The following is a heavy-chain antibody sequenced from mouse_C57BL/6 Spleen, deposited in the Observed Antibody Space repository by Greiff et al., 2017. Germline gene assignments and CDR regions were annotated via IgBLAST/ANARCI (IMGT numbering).Heavy chain of an antibody. CDR1: GFTFSDYG. J-gene: IGHJ2*01. D-gene: IGHD2-5*01. Sequence: EVKVVESGGGLVKPGGSLKLSCAASGFTFSDYGMHWVRQAPEKGLEWVAYISSGSSTIYYADTVKGRFTISRDKAKNTLFLQMTSLRSEDTAMYYCERQSNYGYYFDYWGQGTTLTVSS. CDR3: ERQSNYGYYFDY. V-gene: IGHV5-17*01. CDR2: ISSGSSTI.